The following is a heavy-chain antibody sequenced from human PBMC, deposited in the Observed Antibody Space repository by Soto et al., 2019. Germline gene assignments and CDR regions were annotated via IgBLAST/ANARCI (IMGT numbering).Heavy chain of an antibody. CDR1: GGSITSSY. Sequence: SETLSLTCTVSGGSITSSYRSWIRRPPGKGLEWIAYIYDTGISGYTPSTSYNPSLKSRVTMSVDTSKSQFSLKLTSVTAADTAVYYCARGEDAFFYYGLDVWGQGITVTVSS. J-gene: IGHJ6*02. CDR2: IYDTGISGYTPST. CDR3: ARGEDAFFYYGLDV. V-gene: IGHV4-59*01.